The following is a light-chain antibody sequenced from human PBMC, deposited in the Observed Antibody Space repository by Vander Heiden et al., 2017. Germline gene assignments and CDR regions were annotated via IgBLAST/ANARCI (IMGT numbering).Light chain of an antibody. CDR2: NND. J-gene: IGLJ2*01. V-gene: IGLV1-44*01. CDR1: SSNIGSND. CDR3: AACDDSMTGLV. Sequence: HSVLPQPPPTSGTPRPRVTVPCSGGSSNIGSNDVNWYQQLPGAAPRLLIYNNDQRPSGVFDRFSGSKSGTSASLSVSGLRSEDEADYYCAACDDSMTGLVFGGGTKLTVL.